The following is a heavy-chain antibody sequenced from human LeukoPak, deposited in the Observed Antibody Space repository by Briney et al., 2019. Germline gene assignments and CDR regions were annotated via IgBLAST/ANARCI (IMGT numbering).Heavy chain of an antibody. V-gene: IGHV3-30*02. CDR2: IRYDGSNK. CDR1: GFTFSSYG. CDR3: AKDLGGLHDWFDP. D-gene: IGHD3-16*01. Sequence: QPGGSLRLSCAASGFTFSSYGMHWVRQAPGKGLEWVAFIRYDGSNKYYTDSVKGRFTISRDNSKNTLYLQMNSLRAEDTAAYYCAKDLGGLHDWFDPWGQGTLVTVSS. J-gene: IGHJ5*02.